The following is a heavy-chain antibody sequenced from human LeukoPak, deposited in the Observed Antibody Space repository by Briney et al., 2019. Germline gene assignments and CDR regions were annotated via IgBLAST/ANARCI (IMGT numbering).Heavy chain of an antibody. J-gene: IGHJ6*02. CDR2: ISAYNGNT. V-gene: IGHV1-18*01. CDR3: ARELTADQPYGDYPIYYYYGMDV. CDR1: GYTFTSYG. Sequence: GASVKVSCKASGYTFTSYGISWVRQAPGQGLEWMGWISAYNGNTNYAQKPQGRVTMTTDTSTSTAYMELRSLRSDDTAVYYCARELTADQPYGDYPIYYYYGMDVWGQGTTVTVSS. D-gene: IGHD4-17*01.